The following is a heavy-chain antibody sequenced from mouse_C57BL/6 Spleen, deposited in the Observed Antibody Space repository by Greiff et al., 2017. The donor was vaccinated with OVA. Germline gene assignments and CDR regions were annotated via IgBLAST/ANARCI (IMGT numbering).Heavy chain of an antibody. Sequence: EVKLVESGGDLVKPGGSLKLSCAASGFTFSSYGMSWVRQTPDKRLEWVATISSGGSYTYYPDSVKGRFTISRDNAKNTLYLQMSSLKSEDTAMYYYARLYPGAMEYWGQGTSVTVSS. D-gene: IGHD2-1*01. CDR1: GFTFSSYG. J-gene: IGHJ4*01. V-gene: IGHV5-6*02. CDR2: ISSGGSYT. CDR3: ARLYPGAMEY.